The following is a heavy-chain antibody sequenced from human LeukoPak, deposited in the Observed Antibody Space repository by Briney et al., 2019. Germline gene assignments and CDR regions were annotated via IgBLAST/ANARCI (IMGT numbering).Heavy chain of an antibody. CDR3: ASLSALGGSYAPSFDY. D-gene: IGHD1-26*01. V-gene: IGHV4-34*01. J-gene: IGHJ4*02. Sequence: SETLSLTCAVYGGSFSGYYWSWIRQPPGKGLEWIGSIYHSGSTYYNPSLKSRVTISVDTSKNQFSLKLSSVTAADTAVYYCASLSALGGSYAPSFDYWGQGTLVAVSS. CDR2: IYHSGST. CDR1: GGSFSGYY.